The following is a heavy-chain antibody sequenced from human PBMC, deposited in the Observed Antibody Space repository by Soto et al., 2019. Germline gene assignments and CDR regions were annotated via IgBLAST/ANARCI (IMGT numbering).Heavy chain of an antibody. CDR3: AHSPSAPYYYDSSGYPILPFDY. Sequence: QITLKESGPTLVKPTQTLTLTCTFSGFSLSTSGVGVGWIRQPPGKALEWLALIYWDDDKRYSPSLKSRLTITKDTSKNLVVLTMTNMDPVDTATYYCAHSPSAPYYYDSSGYPILPFDYWGQGTLVTVSS. D-gene: IGHD3-22*01. V-gene: IGHV2-5*02. CDR1: GFSLSTSGVG. J-gene: IGHJ4*02. CDR2: IYWDDDK.